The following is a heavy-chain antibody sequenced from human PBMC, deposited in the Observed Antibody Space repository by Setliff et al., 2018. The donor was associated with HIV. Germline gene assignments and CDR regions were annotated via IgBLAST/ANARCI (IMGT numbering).Heavy chain of an antibody. CDR1: GYSFTNYW. V-gene: IGHV5-51*01. J-gene: IGHJ5*01. D-gene: IGHD3-3*01. Sequence: GESLKISCQGSGYSFTNYWIGWVRQMPGRGLEWMGIIYPGDSDTRYSPSFEGQVTMSADKSINTAYLQWNSLKASDTAMYYCARQPTDTSGYNNWFDSWGQGTLVTVSS. CDR2: IYPGDSDT. CDR3: ARQPTDTSGYNNWFDS.